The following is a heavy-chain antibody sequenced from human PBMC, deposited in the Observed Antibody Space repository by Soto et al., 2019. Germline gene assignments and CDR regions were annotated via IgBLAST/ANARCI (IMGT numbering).Heavy chain of an antibody. CDR1: GDSISTVDYF. D-gene: IGHD2-15*01. J-gene: IGHJ5*01. CDR3: ARGRYCLNGRCFPNWFDS. V-gene: IGHV4-30-4*01. CDR2: IYKSATT. Sequence: SETLSLTCSVSGDSISTVDYFWAWIRQPPGQALEYIGYIYKSATTYYNPSFESRVAISLDTSKSQFSLKVTSVTAADTAVYFCARGRYCLNGRCFPNWFDSWGQGTLVTVSS.